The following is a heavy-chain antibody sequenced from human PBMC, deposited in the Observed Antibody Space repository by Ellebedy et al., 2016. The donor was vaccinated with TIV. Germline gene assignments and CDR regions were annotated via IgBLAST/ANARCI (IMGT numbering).Heavy chain of an antibody. V-gene: IGHV1-69*06. CDR3: AAAAIRPARLYYYYGMDV. CDR2: IIPIFGTA. CDR1: GYTFTGYC. D-gene: IGHD2-2*01. Sequence: ASVKVSCKASGYTFTGYCMHWVRQAPGQGLEWMGGIIPIFGTANYAQKFQGRVTITADKSTSTAYMELSSLRSEDTAVYYCAAAAIRPARLYYYYGMDVWGQGTTVTVSS. J-gene: IGHJ6*02.